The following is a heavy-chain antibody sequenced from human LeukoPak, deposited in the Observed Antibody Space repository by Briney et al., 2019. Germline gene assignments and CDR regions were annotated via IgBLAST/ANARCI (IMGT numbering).Heavy chain of an antibody. V-gene: IGHV3-11*04. CDR3: ARDPEGDMGASDY. Sequence: PGGSLRLSCAASGFTFSDYFMGWIRQAPGKGLEWVSYISSSGSTIYYADSVKGRFTISRDNAKNSLYLQMNSLRAEDTAVYYCARDPEGDMGASDYWGQGTLVTVSS. J-gene: IGHJ4*02. D-gene: IGHD5-12*01. CDR2: ISSSGSTI. CDR1: GFTFSDYF.